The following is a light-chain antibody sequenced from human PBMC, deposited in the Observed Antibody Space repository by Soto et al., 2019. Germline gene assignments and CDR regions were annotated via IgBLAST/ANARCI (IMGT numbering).Light chain of an antibody. CDR3: QQYRNWPPLT. J-gene: IGKJ4*01. Sequence: EIVMTQSPATLSVSPGETATLSCRASQSVGSAVAWYQHKPGQATRLLIVGASIRATGVPGRFSGGGSGTEFTLTIATLQSEDFAVYYCQQYRNWPPLTFGGGTTVEI. V-gene: IGKV3-15*01. CDR1: QSVGSA. CDR2: GAS.